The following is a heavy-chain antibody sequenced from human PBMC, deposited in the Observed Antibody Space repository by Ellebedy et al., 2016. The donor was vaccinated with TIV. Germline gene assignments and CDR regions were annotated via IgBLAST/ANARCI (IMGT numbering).Heavy chain of an antibody. J-gene: IGHJ4*02. D-gene: IGHD6-13*01. CDR1: GVTFSTYW. Sequence: PSETLSLTCAASGVTFSTYWMHWVRQAPGKGLMWVSRINTDGSSTGYADSVKGRFTISRDNAKNTLYLQMNGLRAEDTAVYYCAREVWYPASWGQGTLVTVSS. V-gene: IGHV3-74*01. CDR3: AREVWYPAS. CDR2: INTDGSST.